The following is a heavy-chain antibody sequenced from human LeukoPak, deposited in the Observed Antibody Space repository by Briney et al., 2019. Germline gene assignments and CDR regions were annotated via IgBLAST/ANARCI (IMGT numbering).Heavy chain of an antibody. J-gene: IGHJ4*02. CDR1: GFTFGSYT. D-gene: IGHD6-19*01. CDR3: ARRTAVALYFDY. CDR2: ITTRGSYI. Sequence: GGSLRLSCAASGFTFGSYTMNWVRQAPGKGLEWVSSITTRGSYIYYVDSVKGRFTISRDNAKNSLYLQMNSLRADDTAVYYCARRTAVALYFDYWGQGTLVTVSS. V-gene: IGHV3-21*04.